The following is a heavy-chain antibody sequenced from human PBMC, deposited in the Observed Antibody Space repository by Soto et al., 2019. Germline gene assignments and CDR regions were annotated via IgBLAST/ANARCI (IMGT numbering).Heavy chain of an antibody. V-gene: IGHV1-69*01. CDR3: ARDLISGYCSGGSCYSAIDY. D-gene: IGHD2-15*01. CDR1: GGTFSSYA. J-gene: IGHJ4*02. Sequence: QVQLVQSGAEVKKPGSSVKVSCKASGGTFSSYAISWVRQAPGQGLEWMGGIIPTFGTANYAQKFQGRVTITADESTSTAYMELSSLRSEDTAVYYCARDLISGYCSGGSCYSAIDYWGQGTLVTVSS. CDR2: IIPTFGTA.